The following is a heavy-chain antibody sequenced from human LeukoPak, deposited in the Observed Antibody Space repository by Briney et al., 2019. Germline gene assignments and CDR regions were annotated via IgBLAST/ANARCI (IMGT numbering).Heavy chain of an antibody. Sequence: GESLKISCKGSGYRLTSYWIAWVRQMPGKGLEWMGIIYPGDSDTRYSPSFQGQVTISADKSISTAYLQWSSLKASDTAMYYCASTTVTQAPDAFDIWGQGTMVTVSS. J-gene: IGHJ3*02. CDR3: ASTTVTQAPDAFDI. D-gene: IGHD4-17*01. V-gene: IGHV5-51*01. CDR1: GYRLTSYW. CDR2: IYPGDSDT.